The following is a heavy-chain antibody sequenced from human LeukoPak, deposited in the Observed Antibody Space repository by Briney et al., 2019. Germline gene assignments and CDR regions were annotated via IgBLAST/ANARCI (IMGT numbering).Heavy chain of an antibody. J-gene: IGHJ3*02. Sequence: SETLSLTCTVSGGSISSYYWSWIRQPPGKGLEWIGYLYYSGSTDYNPPLKSRVTISVDTSKNQFSLKLSSVTAADTAVYYCARVPHYDILTGYYWNAFDIWGQGTMVTVSS. D-gene: IGHD3-9*01. CDR2: LYYSGST. V-gene: IGHV4-59*01. CDR3: ARVPHYDILTGYYWNAFDI. CDR1: GGSISSYY.